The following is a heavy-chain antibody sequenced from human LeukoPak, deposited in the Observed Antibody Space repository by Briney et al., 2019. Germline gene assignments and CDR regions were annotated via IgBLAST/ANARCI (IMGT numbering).Heavy chain of an antibody. J-gene: IGHJ4*02. D-gene: IGHD6-6*01. CDR3: ARDDSSSSMFDY. V-gene: IGHV4-61*02. Sequence: SETLSLTCTVSGGSISSGSYYWSWIRQPAGKGLEWIGRIYTSGGTNYNPSLKSRATISVDTSKNQFSLKLSSVTAADTAVYYCARDDSSSSMFDYWGQGTLVTVSS. CDR1: GGSISSGSYY. CDR2: IYTSGGT.